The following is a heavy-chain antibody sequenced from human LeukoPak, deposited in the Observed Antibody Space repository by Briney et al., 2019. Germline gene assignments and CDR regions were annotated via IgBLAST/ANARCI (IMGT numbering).Heavy chain of an antibody. V-gene: IGHV3-23*01. Sequence: GGSLRLSCAGSRFTFSNNSMSWVRQAPGEGLEGVSNISASGETTYYADSVKGRFTISRDNLKNMLYLQLNSLRAEDTAIYYCAKESLDSIGYYENYFDYWGQGSLVTVSS. J-gene: IGHJ4*02. CDR2: ISASGETT. CDR1: RFTFSNNS. D-gene: IGHD3-22*01. CDR3: AKESLDSIGYYENYFDY.